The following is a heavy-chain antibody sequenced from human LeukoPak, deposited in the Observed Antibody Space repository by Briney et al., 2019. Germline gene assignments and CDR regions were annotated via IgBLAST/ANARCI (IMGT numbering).Heavy chain of an antibody. J-gene: IGHJ4*02. Sequence: SETLSLTCTVSGGSISSSSYYWGWIRQPPGKGLEWIGSIYYRGSTYYNPSLKSRVTISVDTSKNQFSLKLSSVTAADTAVYYCARHIRPGYSYGLFDYWGQGTLVTVSS. V-gene: IGHV4-39*01. D-gene: IGHD5-18*01. CDR3: ARHIRPGYSYGLFDY. CDR2: IYYRGST. CDR1: GGSISSSSYY.